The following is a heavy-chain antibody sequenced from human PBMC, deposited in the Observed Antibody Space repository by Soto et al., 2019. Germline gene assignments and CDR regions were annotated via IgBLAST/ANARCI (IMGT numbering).Heavy chain of an antibody. V-gene: IGHV4-4*02. CDR1: GGSISDNNW. Sequence: QVQLQESGPGLVKPSGTLSLTCAVSGGSISDNNWWSWVRQPPGKGLEWIGESYHRGTTNYNPPLKSRVTISMDKSKNQISMVLNSVTAADSAVYYCARHIGVAGTRGFDYWGKGTLVTVSS. J-gene: IGHJ4*02. D-gene: IGHD6-19*01. CDR2: SYHRGTT. CDR3: ARHIGVAGTRGFDY.